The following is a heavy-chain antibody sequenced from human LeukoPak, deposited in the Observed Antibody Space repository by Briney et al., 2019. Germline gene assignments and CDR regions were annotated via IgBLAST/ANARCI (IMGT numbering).Heavy chain of an antibody. CDR1: GFTFSNYG. CDR3: AKALGSGSYYDY. Sequence: GGSLRLSCAASGFTFSNYGMTWVRQAPGKGLEWVSVINSGGSIFYADSVKGRFTISRDNSRNTVYLQMNSLRAEDTAVYYCAKALGSGSYYDYWGQGTLVTVSS. D-gene: IGHD1-26*01. J-gene: IGHJ4*02. CDR2: INSGGSI. V-gene: IGHV3-53*01.